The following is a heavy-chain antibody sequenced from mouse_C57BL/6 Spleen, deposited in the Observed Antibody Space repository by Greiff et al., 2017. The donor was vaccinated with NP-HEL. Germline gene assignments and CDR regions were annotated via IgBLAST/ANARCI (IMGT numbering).Heavy chain of an antibody. CDR3: AKGASWFAY. V-gene: IGHV1-81*01. CDR2: IYPRSGNT. Sequence: QVQLKQSGAELARPGASVKLSCKASGYTFTSYGISWVKQRTGQGLEWIGEIYPRSGNTYYNEKFKGKATLTADKSSSTAYMELRSLTSEDSAVYFCAKGASWFAYWGQGTLVTVSA. CDR1: GYTFTSYG. J-gene: IGHJ3*01.